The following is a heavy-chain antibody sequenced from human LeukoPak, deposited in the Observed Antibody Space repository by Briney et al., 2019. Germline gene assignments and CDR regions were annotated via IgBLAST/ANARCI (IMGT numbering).Heavy chain of an antibody. Sequence: SQTLSLTCAISGDSVSSNSATWNWIRQSPSRGFEWLGRTYYRSKYYNEYAVSVKSRITINPDTSKNQFYLQLNSVTPEDTAVYYCARGYERWFDPWGQGTLVTVSS. J-gene: IGHJ5*02. CDR3: ARGYERWFDP. V-gene: IGHV6-1*01. D-gene: IGHD1-1*01. CDR2: TYYRSKYYN. CDR1: GDSVSSNSAT.